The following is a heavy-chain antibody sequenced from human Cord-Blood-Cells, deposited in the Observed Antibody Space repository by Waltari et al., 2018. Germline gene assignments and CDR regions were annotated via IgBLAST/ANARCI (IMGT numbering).Heavy chain of an antibody. CDR1: GYSISSGSY. J-gene: IGHJ6*02. CDR3: ARDHIVVVPARDYYGMDV. V-gene: IGHV4-38-2*02. D-gene: IGHD2-2*01. Sequence: QVQLQESGPGLVKPSETLSLTCAVSGYSISSGSYWGWIRQPPGKGLEWIGSIYHSGCTDSNPAHKRRVTVSVDTSKNQFSLKLSSVTAADTAVYYCARDHIVVVPARDYYGMDVWGQGTTVTVSS. CDR2: IYHSGCT.